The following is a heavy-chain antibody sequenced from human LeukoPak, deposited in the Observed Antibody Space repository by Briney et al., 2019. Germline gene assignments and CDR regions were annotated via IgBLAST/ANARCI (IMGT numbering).Heavy chain of an antibody. CDR3: AKDSFQDIVATTDY. V-gene: IGHV1-8*01. D-gene: IGHD5-12*01. Sequence: GSVKVSCKASGYTFTSYDINWVRQATGQGLEWMGWMNPNSGNTGYAQKFQGRVTMTRNTSISTAYMELSSLRSEDTALYYCAKDSFQDIVATTDYWGQGTLVTVSS. CDR1: GYTFTSYD. CDR2: MNPNSGNT. J-gene: IGHJ4*02.